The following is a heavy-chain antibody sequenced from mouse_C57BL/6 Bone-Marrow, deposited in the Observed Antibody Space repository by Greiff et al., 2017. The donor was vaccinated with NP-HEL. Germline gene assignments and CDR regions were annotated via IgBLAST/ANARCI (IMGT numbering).Heavy chain of an antibody. CDR2: INSDGGST. J-gene: IGHJ1*03. CDR3: ARLRYYGSTGYFDV. CDR1: EYEFPSHD. D-gene: IGHD1-1*01. V-gene: IGHV5-2*01. Sequence: DVKLVESGGGLVQPGESLKLSCESNEYEFPSHDMSWVRKTPEKRLELVAAINSDGGSTYYPDTMERRFIISRDNTKKTLYLQMSSLRSEDTALYYCARLRYYGSTGYFDVWGTGTTVTVSS.